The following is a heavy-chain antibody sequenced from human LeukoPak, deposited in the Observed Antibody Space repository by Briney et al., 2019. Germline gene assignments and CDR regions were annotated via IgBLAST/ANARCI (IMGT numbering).Heavy chain of an antibody. D-gene: IGHD3-22*01. CDR3: AGDYYDSSGYFEY. Sequence: PGGSLRLSCAASGFTFSNAWMSWVRQAPGKGLEWVGRIKSKTDGGTTDYAAPVKGRFTISRDNAKNSLYLQMNSLRAEDTAVYYCAGDYYDSSGYFEYWGQGTLVTVSS. J-gene: IGHJ4*02. CDR1: GFTFSNAW. V-gene: IGHV3-15*01. CDR2: IKSKTDGGTT.